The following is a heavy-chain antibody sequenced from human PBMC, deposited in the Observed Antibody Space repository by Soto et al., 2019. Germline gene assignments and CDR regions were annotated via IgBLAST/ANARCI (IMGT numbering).Heavy chain of an antibody. J-gene: IGHJ5*02. CDR3: VRDGTKTLRDWFDP. CDR2: IYATGTT. Sequence: LSLTCTVSGASISGFYWSWIRKSAGKGLEWIGRIYATGTTDYSPSLKSRVMMSVDTSKKQFSLKLRSVTAADTAVYYCVRDGTKTLRDWFDPWGQGISVTVSS. CDR1: GASISGFY. D-gene: IGHD1-1*01. V-gene: IGHV4-4*07.